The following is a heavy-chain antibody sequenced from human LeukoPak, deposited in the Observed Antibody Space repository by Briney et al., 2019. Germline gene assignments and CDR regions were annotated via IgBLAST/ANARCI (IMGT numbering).Heavy chain of an antibody. Sequence: ASVKVSCKASGYTFTNYGISWVRQAPGQGLEWMGWISTYNSNTNYAQNLQGRVTMTTDTSTRTAYMELRSLRSDDTAVYYCARDVQYGSGSYYNPFDLWGRGTLVTVSS. CDR1: GYTFTNYG. J-gene: IGHJ2*01. CDR2: ISTYNSNT. CDR3: ARDVQYGSGSYYNPFDL. V-gene: IGHV1-18*01. D-gene: IGHD3-10*01.